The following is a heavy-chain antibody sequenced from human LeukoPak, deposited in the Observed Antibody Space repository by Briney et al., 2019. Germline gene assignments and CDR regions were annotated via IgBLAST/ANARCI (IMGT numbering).Heavy chain of an antibody. V-gene: IGHV4-34*01. J-gene: IGHJ5*02. D-gene: IGHD3-9*01. CDR1: GGSFSGYY. CDR3: ARDMTDWWFDP. Sequence: SETLSLTCAVYGGSFSGYYWGWIRRPPGKGLEWIGNIYYSGSTYYNPSLKSRVTISVDTSKNQFSLKLSSVTAADTAVYYCARDMTDWWFDPWGQGTLVTVSS. CDR2: IYYSGST.